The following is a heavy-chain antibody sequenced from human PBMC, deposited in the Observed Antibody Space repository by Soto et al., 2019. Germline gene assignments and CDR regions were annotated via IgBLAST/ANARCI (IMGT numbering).Heavy chain of an antibody. CDR2: ISSSSTTI. CDR3: ARDRGTVTNKVGQDYGMDV. V-gene: IGHV3-48*02. J-gene: IGHJ6*02. D-gene: IGHD4-17*01. CDR1: GFTFSSYS. Sequence: PGGSLRLSCAGSGFTFSSYSMNWVRQAPGKGLEWLSYISSSSTTINYADSVQGRFTISRDNAKNSLYLQMSSLRDEDTAVYYCARDRGTVTNKVGQDYGMDVWGQGTTVTAP.